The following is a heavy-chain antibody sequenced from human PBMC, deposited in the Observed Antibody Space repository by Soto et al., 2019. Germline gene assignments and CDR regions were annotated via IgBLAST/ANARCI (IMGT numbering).Heavy chain of an antibody. Sequence: SVKVSCKASGGTFSSYAISWVRQAPGQGLEWMGGIIPIFGTANYAQKFQGRVTITADESTSTAYMELSSLRSEDTAVYYCARNPAPPHYFDYWGQGTLVTVSS. J-gene: IGHJ4*02. CDR3: ARNPAPPHYFDY. V-gene: IGHV1-69*13. CDR1: GGTFSSYA. CDR2: IIPIFGTA.